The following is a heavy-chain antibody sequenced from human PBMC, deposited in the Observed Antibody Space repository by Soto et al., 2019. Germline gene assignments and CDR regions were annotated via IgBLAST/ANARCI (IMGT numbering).Heavy chain of an antibody. V-gene: IGHV3-23*01. CDR2: INGSGSST. J-gene: IGHJ2*01. Sequence: EVQLLESGGDLVQPGGSLRLSCVASGFTFSSYAMNWVRQAPGKGLEWVSTINGSGSSTSYADSVKGRFSISRDNPKTTLFLQMNSLRAEDTAVYYCAKGTEAVPGNYFDLWGRGTLVTVSS. CDR1: GFTFSSYA. CDR3: AKGTEAVPGNYFDL. D-gene: IGHD6-19*01.